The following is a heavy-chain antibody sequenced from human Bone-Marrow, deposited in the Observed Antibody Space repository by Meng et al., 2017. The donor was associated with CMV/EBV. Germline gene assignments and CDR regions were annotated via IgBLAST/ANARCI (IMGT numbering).Heavy chain of an antibody. D-gene: IGHD4-11*01. CDR2: IYYSGST. Sequence: SETLSLTCTVSGGSISSSSYYWGWIRQPPGKGLEWIGSIYYSGSTYYNPSLKSRLTISVDTSKNQFSLNLSSVTAADTAVYYCARDPMTTVTIYYGMDVWGQGTTVTVSS. J-gene: IGHJ6*02. V-gene: IGHV4-39*07. CDR1: GGSISSSSYY. CDR3: ARDPMTTVTIYYGMDV.